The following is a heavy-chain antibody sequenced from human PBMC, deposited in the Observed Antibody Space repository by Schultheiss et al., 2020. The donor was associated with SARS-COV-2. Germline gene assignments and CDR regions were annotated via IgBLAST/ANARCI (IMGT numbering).Heavy chain of an antibody. CDR3: ARERGTYYYGSGAFDY. CDR1: GGSISSYY. Sequence: SQTLSLTCPVSGGSISSYYWSWIRQPPGKGLEWIGYIYYSGSTNYNPSLKSRVTISVDTSKNQFSLKLSSVTAADTAVYYCARERGTYYYGSGAFDYWGQGTLVTVSS. V-gene: IGHV4-59*01. D-gene: IGHD3-10*01. CDR2: IYYSGST. J-gene: IGHJ4*02.